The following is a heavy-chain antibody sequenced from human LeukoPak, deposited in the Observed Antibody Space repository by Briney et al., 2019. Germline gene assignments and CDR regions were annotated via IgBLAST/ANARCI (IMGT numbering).Heavy chain of an antibody. Sequence: PSETLSLTCTVSGGSISSSSYYWGWIRQPPGKGLEWFGSISHSGSTYYNPSLKSRVTISVDTSKSQFSLRLSSVTAADTAVYYCARHKRSGSDYNSPLNVFDYWGQGTLVTVSS. J-gene: IGHJ4*02. CDR3: ARHKRSGSDYNSPLNVFDY. V-gene: IGHV4-39*01. D-gene: IGHD3-10*01. CDR2: ISHSGST. CDR1: GGSISSSSYY.